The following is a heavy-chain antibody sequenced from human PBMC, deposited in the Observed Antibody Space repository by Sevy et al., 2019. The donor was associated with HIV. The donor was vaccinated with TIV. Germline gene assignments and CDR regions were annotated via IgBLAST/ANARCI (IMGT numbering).Heavy chain of an antibody. CDR2: ISGSGGST. Sequence: GGSLRLSCAASGFTFSSYAMSCVRQAPGKGLEWVSAISGSGGSTYYADSVKGRFTFSRDNSKNTLYLQMNSLRAEDTAVYYCAKNVGSGSDPDYYYYYYMDVWGKGTTVTVSS. CDR1: GFTFSSYA. D-gene: IGHD3-10*01. CDR3: AKNVGSGSDPDYYYYYYMDV. J-gene: IGHJ6*03. V-gene: IGHV3-23*01.